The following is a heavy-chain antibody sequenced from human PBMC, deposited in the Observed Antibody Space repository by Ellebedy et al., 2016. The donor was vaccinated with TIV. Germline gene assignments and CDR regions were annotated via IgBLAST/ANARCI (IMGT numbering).Heavy chain of an antibody. J-gene: IGHJ3*02. V-gene: IGHV4-59*01. CDR3: ARDSKKGWAFDI. D-gene: IGHD6-19*01. CDR1: GGSISGYY. Sequence: SETLSLTCTVSGGSISGYYWSWIRQPPGKGLEWLGYFYSSGSTKYNPSLKSRLTILEGTSENQFSLKLSSVTAADAAVYYCARDSKKGWAFDIWGQGTMVTVSS. CDR2: FYSSGST.